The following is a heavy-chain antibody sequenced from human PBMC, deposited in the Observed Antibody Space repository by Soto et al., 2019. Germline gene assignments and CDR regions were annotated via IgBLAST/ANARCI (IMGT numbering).Heavy chain of an antibody. CDR2: IYHSGST. CDR1: GGSISSGGYS. CDR3: ASRVRIDAFDI. D-gene: IGHD1-1*01. J-gene: IGHJ3*02. V-gene: IGHV4-30-2*01. Sequence: SETLSLTCAVSGGSISSGGYSWSWIRQPPGKGLEWIGYIYHSGSTYYNPSLKSRVTISVDTSKNQFSLKLSSVTAADTAVYYCASRVRIDAFDIWGQGTMVTVSS.